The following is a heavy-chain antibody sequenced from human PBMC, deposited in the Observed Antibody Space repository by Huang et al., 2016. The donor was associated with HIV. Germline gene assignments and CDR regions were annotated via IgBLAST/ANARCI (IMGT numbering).Heavy chain of an antibody. CDR2: IYYKGSP. V-gene: IGHV4-39*01. CDR3: ARHREGPVAYYSGWGSHLNYMDV. D-gene: IGHD3-10*01. Sequence: QLLLQESGPGLVKPSEALALTCAVSGGSIRSSDYHWGWIRQPPGKGLEWIGSIYYKGSPQHSPALKSRVTIAVDTSKNLFFLNLTSMTAADTAVYYCARHREGPVAYYSGWGSHLNYMDVWGRGRTVVVSS. J-gene: IGHJ6*03. CDR1: GGSIRSSDYH.